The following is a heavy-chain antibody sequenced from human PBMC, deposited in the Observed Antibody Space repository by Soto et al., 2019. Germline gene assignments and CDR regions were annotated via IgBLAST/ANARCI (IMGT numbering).Heavy chain of an antibody. CDR3: ARDWEFGF. D-gene: IGHD3-10*01. V-gene: IGHV1-46*01. Sequence: QVQLVQSGAEVKKPGASVKVSCKASGYTFSSYYMHWVRQAPAQGLEWMGVINPSGDSTTYAQKFQGRVTMTKDTSTSTLYMELSSLRSEDTAVYFCARDWEFGFWGQGTLVTVSS. J-gene: IGHJ4*02. CDR2: INPSGDST. CDR1: GYTFSSYY.